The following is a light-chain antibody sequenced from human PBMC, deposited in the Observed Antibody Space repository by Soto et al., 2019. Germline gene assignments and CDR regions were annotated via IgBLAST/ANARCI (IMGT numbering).Light chain of an antibody. CDR3: CSYTGSWL. CDR2: DVN. V-gene: IGLV2-11*01. Sequence: QSALTQPRSVSGSPGQSVTISCTGASSDVGAYKYVSWYQQHPDKAPNLMIYDVNKRPSGVPDRFSGSKSGNTASLIISGLQAEDEADYYCCSYTGSWLFGGGTKVTVL. CDR1: SSDVGAYKY. J-gene: IGLJ3*02.